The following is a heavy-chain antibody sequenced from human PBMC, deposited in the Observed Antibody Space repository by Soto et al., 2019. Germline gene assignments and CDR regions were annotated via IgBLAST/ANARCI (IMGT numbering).Heavy chain of an antibody. J-gene: IGHJ5*02. CDR1: GFSLSTSGVG. D-gene: IGHD6-13*01. CDR3: AQWYSPFYP. CDR2: IYWDDDK. Sequence: QITLKESGPTLVKPTQTLTLTCTFSGFSLSTSGVGVGWIRQPPGKALEWLALIYWDDDKRYSPSLKSRLTITKDHTKNQLGLTLTNMYPVDTATYYCAQWYSPFYPWGQGTLVTVSS. V-gene: IGHV2-5*02.